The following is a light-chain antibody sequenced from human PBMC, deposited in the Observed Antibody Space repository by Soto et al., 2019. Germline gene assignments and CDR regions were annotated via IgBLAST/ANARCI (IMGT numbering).Light chain of an antibody. V-gene: IGKV3-11*01. J-gene: IGKJ3*01. CDR1: QSVGSY. CDR3: QHRSNWPPD. Sequence: EIVLTQSPATLSLSPGERATLSCRASQSVGSYLAWYQQKPGQAPGLVIYDASNRATGIPARFSGSGSGTDFTLTISSLEPDDFAVYYCQHRSNWPPDFGPGTKVDFK. CDR2: DAS.